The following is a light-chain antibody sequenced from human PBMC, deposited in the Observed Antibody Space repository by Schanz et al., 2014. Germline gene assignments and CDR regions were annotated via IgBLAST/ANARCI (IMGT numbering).Light chain of an antibody. J-gene: IGLJ3*02. CDR3: SSYAGSNNWV. Sequence: QSVLTQPASVSGSPGQSITISCTGTSSDVGAYDLVSWYQQHPGKAPKLMIYEVSKRPSWVPDRFSGSKSGNTASLTVSGLQAEDEADYYCSSYAGSNNWVFGGGTKLTVL. CDR1: SSDVGAYDL. CDR2: EVS. V-gene: IGLV2-8*01.